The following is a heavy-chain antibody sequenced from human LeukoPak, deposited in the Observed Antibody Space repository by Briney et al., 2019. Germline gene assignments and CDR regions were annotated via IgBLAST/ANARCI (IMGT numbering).Heavy chain of an antibody. D-gene: IGHD3-22*01. Sequence: PSETLSLTCAVYGGSFSGYYWSWIRQPPGKGLEWIGEINHSGSTNYNPSLKSRVTISVDTSKNQFSLKLSSVTAADTAVYYCAKRRRLLPFDYWGQGTLVTVSS. V-gene: IGHV4-34*01. CDR3: AKRRRLLPFDY. J-gene: IGHJ4*02. CDR2: INHSGST. CDR1: GGSFSGYY.